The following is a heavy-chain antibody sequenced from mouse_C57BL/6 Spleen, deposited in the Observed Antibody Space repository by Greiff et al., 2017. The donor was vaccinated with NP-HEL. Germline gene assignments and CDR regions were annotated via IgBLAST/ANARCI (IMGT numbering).Heavy chain of an antibody. CDR1: GYTFTDYY. CDR3: ARSHSFYAMDY. CDR2: INPNNGGT. V-gene: IGHV1-26*01. J-gene: IGHJ4*01. Sequence: VQLKQSGPELVKPGASVKISCKASGYTFTDYYMNWVKQSHGKSLEWIGDINPNNGGTSYNQKFKGKATLTVDKSSSTAYMELRSLTSEDSAVYYCARSHSFYAMDYWGQGTSVTVSS.